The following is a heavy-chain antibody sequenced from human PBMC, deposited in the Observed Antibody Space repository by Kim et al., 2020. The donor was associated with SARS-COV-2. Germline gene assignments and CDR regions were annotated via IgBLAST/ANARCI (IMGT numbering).Heavy chain of an antibody. CDR2: SGTT. J-gene: IGHJ5*02. V-gene: IGHV4-59*09. Sequence: SGTTNQKPSLKRRVTISVDTSKNQFFLKLNSVTAADAAVYYCARGGNWFDPWGQGILVTVSS. CDR3: ARGGNWFDP.